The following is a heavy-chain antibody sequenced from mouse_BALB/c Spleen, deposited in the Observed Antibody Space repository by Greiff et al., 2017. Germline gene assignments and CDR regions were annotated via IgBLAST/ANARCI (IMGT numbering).Heavy chain of an antibody. V-gene: IGHV5-9*02. D-gene: IGHD2-3*01. J-gene: IGHJ4*01. CDR1: GFTFSSYT. CDR2: ISSGGSYT. CDR3: ASDGYG. Sequence: EVKLVESGGGLVKPGGSLKLSCAASGFTFSSYTMSWVRQTPEKRLEWVATISSGGSYTYYPDSVKGRFTISRDNARNILYLQMSSLRSEDTAMYYCASDGYGWGQGTSVTVSS.